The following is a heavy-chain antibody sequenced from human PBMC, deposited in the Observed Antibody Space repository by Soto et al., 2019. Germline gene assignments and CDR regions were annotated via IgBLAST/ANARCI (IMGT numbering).Heavy chain of an antibody. CDR2: INSNSGGT. CDR3: ARAYCGGDCFLDY. V-gene: IGHV1-2*04. CDR1: GYTFTGYY. Sequence: ASVKVSCKASGYTFTGYYMHWVRQAPGQGLEWMGWINSNSGGTNYAQKFQGWVTMTRDTSISTAYMELSRLRSDDTAVYYCARAYCGGDCFLDYWGQGTLVTVSS. J-gene: IGHJ4*02. D-gene: IGHD2-21*02.